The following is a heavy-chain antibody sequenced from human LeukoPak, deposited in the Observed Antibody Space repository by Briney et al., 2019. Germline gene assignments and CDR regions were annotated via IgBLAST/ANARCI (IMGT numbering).Heavy chain of an antibody. CDR3: ARLRGRGYSYGGTNWFDP. CDR1: GGSISSYY. CDR2: IYYSGST. V-gene: IGHV4-59*01. D-gene: IGHD5-18*01. J-gene: IGHJ5*02. Sequence: SETLSLTCTVSGGSISSYYWSWIRQPPGRGLVWIGYIYYSGSTNYNPSLKSRVTISVDTSKNQFSLKLSSVTAADTAVYYCARLRGRGYSYGGTNWFDPWGQGTLVTVSS.